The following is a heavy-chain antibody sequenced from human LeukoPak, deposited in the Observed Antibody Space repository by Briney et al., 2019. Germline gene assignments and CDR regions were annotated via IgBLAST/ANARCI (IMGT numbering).Heavy chain of an antibody. J-gene: IGHJ5*02. V-gene: IGHV4-39*01. CDR1: GGSISSSSNY. CDR3: ARSSAAEGPTHNWFGP. CDR2: IYYTGDT. Sequence: PSETLSLTCSVSGGSISSSSNYWGWIRQPPGKGLEWIGSIYYTGDTYYNPSLRSRVIISVDTSKNQFSLKLTSVTAADTAVYYCARSSAAEGPTHNWFGPWGQGTQVTVSS. D-gene: IGHD6-13*01.